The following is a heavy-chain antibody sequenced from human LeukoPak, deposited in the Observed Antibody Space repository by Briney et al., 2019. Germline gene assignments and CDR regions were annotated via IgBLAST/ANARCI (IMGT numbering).Heavy chain of an antibody. D-gene: IGHD5-18*01. CDR3: AREFYSYGLDY. CDR1: GGTFSSYA. J-gene: IGHJ4*02. V-gene: IGHV1-69*06. Sequence: SVKVSCKASGGTFSSYAISWVRQAPGQGLEWMGGIIPIFGTANYAQKFQGRVTITADKSTSTAYMELSSLRSEDTAVCYCAREFYSYGLDYWGQGTLVTVSS. CDR2: IIPIFGTA.